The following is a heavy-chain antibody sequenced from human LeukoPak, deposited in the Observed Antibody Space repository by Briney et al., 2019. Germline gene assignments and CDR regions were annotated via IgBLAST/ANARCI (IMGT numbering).Heavy chain of an antibody. CDR3: AKILSDTNGWYHFDY. Sequence: GGSLRLSCAASGFTFSSYGMHWVRQAPGKGLEWVAVISYDGSNKYYADSVKGRFTISRDNSKNTLYLQMNSLRAEDTAVYYCAKILSDTNGWYHFDYWGQGALVTVSS. V-gene: IGHV3-30*18. D-gene: IGHD6-19*01. CDR1: GFTFSSYG. CDR2: ISYDGSNK. J-gene: IGHJ4*02.